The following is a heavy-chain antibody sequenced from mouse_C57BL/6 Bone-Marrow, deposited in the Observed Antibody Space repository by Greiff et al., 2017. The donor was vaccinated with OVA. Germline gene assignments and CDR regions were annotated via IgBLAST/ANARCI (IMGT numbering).Heavy chain of an antibody. CDR3: TRCDSNYYAMDY. V-gene: IGHV1-15*01. D-gene: IGHD2-5*01. Sequence: QVHLQQFGAELVRPGASVTLSCKASGSPFTDSELHWVKQTPVHGLGWFGAIVPATGGTASNPKFKGKAILTADKSSSTAYMELRSLTSEDSAVYYCTRCDSNYYAMDYWGQGTSVTVSS. CDR2: IVPATGGT. CDR1: GSPFTDSE. J-gene: IGHJ4*01.